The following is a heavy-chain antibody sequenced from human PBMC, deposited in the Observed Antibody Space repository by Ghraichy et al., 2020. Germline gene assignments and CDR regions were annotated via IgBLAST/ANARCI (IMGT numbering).Heavy chain of an antibody. D-gene: IGHD3-10*01. J-gene: IGHJ4*02. CDR2: IYYSGST. Sequence: SETLYLTCTVSGGSISSSSYYWGWIRQPPGKGLEWIGSIYYSGSTYYNPSLKSRVTISVDTSKNQFSLKLSSVTAADTAVYYCARIPNRTMVRGKWGQGTRVTVSS. CDR3: ARIPNRTMVRGK. CDR1: GGSISSSSYY. V-gene: IGHV4-39*01.